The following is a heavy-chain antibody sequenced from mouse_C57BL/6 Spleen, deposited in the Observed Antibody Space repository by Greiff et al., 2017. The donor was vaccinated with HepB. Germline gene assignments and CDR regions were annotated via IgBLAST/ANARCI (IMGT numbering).Heavy chain of an antibody. CDR2: IYPGDGDT. CDR1: GYAFSSYW. J-gene: IGHJ2*01. Sequence: VKLQESGAELVKPGASVKISCKASGYAFSSYWMNWVKQRPGKGLEWIGQIYPGDGDTNYNGKFKGKATLTADKSSSTAYMQLSSLTSEDSAVYFCARSSYDGYPDYWGQGTTLTVSS. CDR3: ARSSYDGYPDY. D-gene: IGHD2-3*01. V-gene: IGHV1-80*01.